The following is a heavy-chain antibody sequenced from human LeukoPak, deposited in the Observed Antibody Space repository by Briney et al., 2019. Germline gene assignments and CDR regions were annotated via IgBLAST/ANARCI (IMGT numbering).Heavy chain of an antibody. J-gene: IGHJ5*02. CDR2: ISAYNGNT. Sequence: ASVKVSCRASGYTFSSYGISWVRQAPGQGLEWMGWISAYNGNTNYAQKLQGRVTMTTDTSTSTAYMELRSLRSDDTAVYYCARDNEGIMATTIDPWGQGTLVTVSS. CDR1: GYTFSSYG. D-gene: IGHD5-12*01. V-gene: IGHV1-18*01. CDR3: ARDNEGIMATTIDP.